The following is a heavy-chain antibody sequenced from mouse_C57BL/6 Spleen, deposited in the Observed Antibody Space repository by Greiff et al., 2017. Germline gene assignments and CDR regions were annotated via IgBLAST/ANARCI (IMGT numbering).Heavy chain of an antibody. CDR2: IYPSDGGT. CDR3: ARAGTTVQNIFNN. V-gene: IGHV1-61*01. J-gene: IGHJ2*01. D-gene: IGHD1-1*01. CDR1: GYTFTSYW. Sequence: QVQLQQPGAELVRPGSSVKLSCKASGYTFTSYWMDWVKQRPGQGLEWIGNIYPSDGGTHYNQKFKDEATLTVDKSSSTAYMQLSSLTSEDSAVYDCARAGTTVQNIFNNWGKGTTLTVSS.